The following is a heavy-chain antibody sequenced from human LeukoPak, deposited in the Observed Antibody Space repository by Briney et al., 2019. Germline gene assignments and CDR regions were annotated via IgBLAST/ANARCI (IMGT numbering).Heavy chain of an antibody. CDR1: GGSFSGYY. Sequence: SETLSLTCAVYGGSFSGYYWSWIRQPPGKGLEWIGYIYYSGSTNYNPSLKSRVTMSVDTSKNQFSLKLTSVTAADTAVYYCGRGGNYYVYWGQGTLVTVSS. J-gene: IGHJ4*02. CDR2: IYYSGST. V-gene: IGHV4-59*01. D-gene: IGHD1-1*01. CDR3: GRGGNYYVY.